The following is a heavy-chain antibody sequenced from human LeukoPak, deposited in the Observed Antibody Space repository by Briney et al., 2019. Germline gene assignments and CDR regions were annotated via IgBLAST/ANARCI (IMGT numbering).Heavy chain of an antibody. CDR3: ATEADSSGWAVDAFDI. CDR2: FDPEDGET. CDR1: GYTLTELS. V-gene: IGHV1-24*01. Sequence: ASVKVSCKVSGYTLTELSMHWVRQAPGKGLEWMGGFDPEDGETIYAQRFQGRVTMTEDTSTDTAYMELSSLRSEDTAVYYCATEADSSGWAVDAFDIWGQGTMVTVSS. D-gene: IGHD6-19*01. J-gene: IGHJ3*02.